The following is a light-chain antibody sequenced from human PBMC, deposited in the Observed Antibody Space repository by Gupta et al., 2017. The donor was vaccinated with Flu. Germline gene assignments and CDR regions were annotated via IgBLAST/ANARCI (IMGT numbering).Light chain of an antibody. V-gene: IGKV4-1*01. Sequence: SLGERATINCRSSQSVLYSSSKYSYLAWYQQKPGQPPKLLIYWASTRESGVPHRFSGSGSGTDFTLTISSLQAEDVAVYYCQQCYSTSLTFGGGTKVEIK. CDR1: QSVLYSSSKYSY. CDR3: QQCYSTSLT. J-gene: IGKJ4*01. CDR2: WAS.